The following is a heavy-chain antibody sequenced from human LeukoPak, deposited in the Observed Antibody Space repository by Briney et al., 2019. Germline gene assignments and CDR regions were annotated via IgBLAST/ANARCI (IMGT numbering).Heavy chain of an antibody. D-gene: IGHD4-17*01. J-gene: IGHJ4*02. CDR3: ARARGRELTVYPSDYGDSSGVFDY. V-gene: IGHV4-34*01. CDR1: GGSFSGYY. Sequence: SETLSLTYAVYGGSFSGYYWSWIRQPPGKGLEWIGEINHGGSANYNPSLKSRVTISVDTSKNQFSLKLSSVTAADTAVYYCARARGRELTVYPSDYGDSSGVFDYWGQGTLVTVSS. CDR2: INHGGSA.